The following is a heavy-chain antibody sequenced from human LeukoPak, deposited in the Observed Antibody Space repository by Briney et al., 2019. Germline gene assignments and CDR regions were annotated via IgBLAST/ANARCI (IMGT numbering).Heavy chain of an antibody. CDR2: IYHSGST. CDR1: GGSISSGGYS. V-gene: IGHV4-30-2*01. D-gene: IGHD4-17*01. Sequence: SQTLSLTCAVSGGSISSGGYSWSWLRQPPGKGLEWIGYIYHSGSTYYNPSLKSRVTISVDRSKNQFSLKLSSVTAADTAVYYCARAGDYGDTNWFDPWGQGTLVTVSS. CDR3: ARAGDYGDTNWFDP. J-gene: IGHJ5*02.